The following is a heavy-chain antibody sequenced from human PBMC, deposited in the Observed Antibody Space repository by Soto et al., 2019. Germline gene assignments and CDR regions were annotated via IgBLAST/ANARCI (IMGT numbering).Heavy chain of an antibody. J-gene: IGHJ3*02. V-gene: IGHV4-4*07. CDR3: ASGASAFDI. D-gene: IGHD2-15*01. CDR2: IYTSEIT. Sequence: SETLSLTCTVSGGSITTYYWSWIRQPAGKGLEWIGRIYTSEITNYNPSLKSRVTLSVDTSKRQFYLKLHSVTAADTAVYYCASGASAFDIWGQGTMVTVSS. CDR1: GGSITTYY.